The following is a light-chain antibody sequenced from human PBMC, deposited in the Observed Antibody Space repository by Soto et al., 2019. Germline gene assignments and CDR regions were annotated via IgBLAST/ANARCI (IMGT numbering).Light chain of an antibody. J-gene: IGLJ3*02. V-gene: IGLV2-23*01. CDR2: EGS. CDR3: CSSAGSSTWV. Sequence: QSALAQPASVSGFPGQSITISCTGANTDVGRYNFVSWYQQHPGKAPKLMIYEGSKRPSGVSNRFSGSESVNTASLTISGLQAEDEADYYCCSSAGSSTWVFGGGTKLTVL. CDR1: NTDVGRYNF.